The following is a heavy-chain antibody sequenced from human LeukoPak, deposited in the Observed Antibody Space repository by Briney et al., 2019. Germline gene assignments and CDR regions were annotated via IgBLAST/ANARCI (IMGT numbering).Heavy chain of an antibody. Sequence: GGSLRLSCAVSGFTLSRHHMNWVRQAPGQRLRWVSYICAGSSAIYYADSVKGRFTISRDNAKNSLYLQMNSLRGEDTAVYYWTRDGGMGYDMDVWGQGTTVTVSS. D-gene: IGHD1-14*01. CDR1: GFTLSRHH. J-gene: IGHJ6*02. CDR2: ICAGSSAI. CDR3: TRDGGMGYDMDV. V-gene: IGHV3-48*01.